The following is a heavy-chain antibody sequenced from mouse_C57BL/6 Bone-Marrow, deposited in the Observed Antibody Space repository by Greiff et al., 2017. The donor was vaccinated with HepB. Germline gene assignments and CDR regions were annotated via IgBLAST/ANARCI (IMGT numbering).Heavy chain of an antibody. Sequence: VQLQQSGAELVKPGASVKLSCKASGYTFTSYWMQWVKQRPGQGLEWIGEIDPSDSYTNYNQKFKGKATLTVDTSSSTAYMQLSSLTSEDSAVYYCARDYGSSYEDYFDYWGQGTTLTVSS. CDR2: IDPSDSYT. CDR1: GYTFTSYW. J-gene: IGHJ2*01. V-gene: IGHV1-50*01. CDR3: ARDYGSSYEDYFDY. D-gene: IGHD1-1*01.